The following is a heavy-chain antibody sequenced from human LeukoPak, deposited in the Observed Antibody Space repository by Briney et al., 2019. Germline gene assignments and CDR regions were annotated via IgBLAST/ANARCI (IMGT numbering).Heavy chain of an antibody. D-gene: IGHD6-13*01. Sequence: GGSLRLSCAASGFTFSSYGMHWVRQAPGKRLEWVAVIWYDGSIKYSADSAKGRFTLSRDNAEDTLDRQMNSLGVEDAAVYCCARVGFGYSIWSSGLWGQGTVVSVSS. V-gene: IGHV3-33*01. CDR1: GFTFSSYG. CDR2: IWYDGSIK. CDR3: ARVGFGYSIWSSGL. J-gene: IGHJ4*02.